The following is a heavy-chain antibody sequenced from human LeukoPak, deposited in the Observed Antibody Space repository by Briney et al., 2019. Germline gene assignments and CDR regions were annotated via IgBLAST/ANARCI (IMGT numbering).Heavy chain of an antibody. J-gene: IGHJ4*02. V-gene: IGHV3-15*01. Sequence: GGSLRLSCAASGFTFSSYAMSWVRQAPGKGLEWVGRIKSKTDGGTTDYAAPVKGRFTISRDDSKNTLYLQMNSLKTEDTAVYYCTTDLGYCSSTSCYPFDYWGQGTLVTVSS. CDR2: IKSKTDGGTT. CDR1: GFTFSSYA. CDR3: TTDLGYCSSTSCYPFDY. D-gene: IGHD2-2*01.